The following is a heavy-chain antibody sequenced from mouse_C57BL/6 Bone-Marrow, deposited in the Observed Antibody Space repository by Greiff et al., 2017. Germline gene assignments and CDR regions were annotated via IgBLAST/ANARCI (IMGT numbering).Heavy chain of an antibody. CDR2: IYPRDGST. CDR1: GYTFTSYD. D-gene: IGHD1-1*01. J-gene: IGHJ1*03. V-gene: IGHV1-85*01. CDR3: ARDYGSSYRYFDV. Sequence: QVQLQQSGPELVKPGASVKLSCKASGYTFTSYDINWVKQRPGQGLEWIGWIYPRDGSTKYNEKFKGKATLTVDTSSSTAYMQLHSLNSEDSAVYLVARDYGSSYRYFDVWGTGTTVTVSA.